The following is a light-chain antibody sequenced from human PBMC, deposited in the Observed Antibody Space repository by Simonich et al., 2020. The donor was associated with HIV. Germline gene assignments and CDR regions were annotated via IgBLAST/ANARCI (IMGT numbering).Light chain of an antibody. Sequence: DIVMTQSPDSLAVSLGERATINCKSSQSVLYSSNNKNYLAWYQQKPGQPPKLLIYWASTRESGVPDRFSGSGSGTDFTLTINSLQAEDVAVYYCQQYYITSITFGQGTRLEMK. V-gene: IGKV4-1*01. J-gene: IGKJ5*01. CDR3: QQYYITSIT. CDR1: QSVLYSSNNKNY. CDR2: WAS.